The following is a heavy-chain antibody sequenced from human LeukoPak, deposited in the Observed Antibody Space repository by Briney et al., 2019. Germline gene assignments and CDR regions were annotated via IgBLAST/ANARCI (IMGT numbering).Heavy chain of an antibody. D-gene: IGHD3-3*01. J-gene: IGHJ5*02. Sequence: SETLSLTCTVSGGSISSYYWSWIRQPAGKGLEWIGRIYTSGSTNYNPSLKIRVTMSVDTSKNQFSLKLSSVTAADTAVYYCARGVNFWSGENWFDPWGQGTLVTVSS. CDR3: ARGVNFWSGENWFDP. CDR1: GGSISSYY. V-gene: IGHV4-4*07. CDR2: IYTSGST.